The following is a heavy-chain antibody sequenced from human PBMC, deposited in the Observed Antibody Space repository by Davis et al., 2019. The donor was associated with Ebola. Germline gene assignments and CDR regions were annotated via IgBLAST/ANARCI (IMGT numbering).Heavy chain of an antibody. CDR3: ARDRPYNWNDLDY. CDR1: GGTFSSYA. D-gene: IGHD1-20*01. V-gene: IGHV1-69*04. J-gene: IGHJ4*02. Sequence: SVKVSCKASGGTFSSYAISWVRQAPGQGLEWMGRIIPILGIANYAQKFQGRVTITADKSTSTAYMELSSLRSEDTAVYYCARDRPYNWNDLDYWGQGTLVTVSS. CDR2: IIPILGIA.